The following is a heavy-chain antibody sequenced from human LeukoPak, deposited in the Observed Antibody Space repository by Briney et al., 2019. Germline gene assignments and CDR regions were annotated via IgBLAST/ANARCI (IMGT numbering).Heavy chain of an antibody. D-gene: IGHD2/OR15-2a*01. Sequence: SETLSLTCGVSGGSISSTNWWTWVRQPPGGGLEWIGEVHLSGRTHYNPSLESRVTMSVDMSENHISLKLTSVTAADTAVYYCAREGGFYRPLDYSGQGTLVIVSS. CDR1: GGSISSTNW. CDR2: VHLSGRT. V-gene: IGHV4-4*02. J-gene: IGHJ4*02. CDR3: AREGGFYRPLDY.